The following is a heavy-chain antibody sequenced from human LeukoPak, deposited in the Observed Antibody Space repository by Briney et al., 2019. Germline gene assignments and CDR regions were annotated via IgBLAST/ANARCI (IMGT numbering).Heavy chain of an antibody. V-gene: IGHV3-30*18. D-gene: IGHD3-9*01. CDR2: MSYDGSKK. CDR3: AKDRDILTGEDYYYDMDV. Sequence: GRSLRLSCAASGFTFSSYGMHWVRQAPGKGLEWVAVMSYDGSKKYYADSVKGRFTISRDNSKNTLYLQMNSLIPEDTAVYYCAKDRDILTGEDYYYDMDVWGKGTTVTVSS. J-gene: IGHJ6*04. CDR1: GFTFSSYG.